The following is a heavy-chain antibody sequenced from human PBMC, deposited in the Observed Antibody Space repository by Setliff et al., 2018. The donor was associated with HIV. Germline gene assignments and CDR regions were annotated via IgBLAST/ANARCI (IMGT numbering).Heavy chain of an antibody. CDR1: GYSISSGYY. CDR3: ARRWSYYYDLFDY. V-gene: IGHV4-38-2*01. Sequence: PSETLSLTCAVSGYSISSGYYWGWIRQPPGKGLEWIGTIYHSGSTYYNPSLKSRVTTSVDTSKNQFPLKLSSVTAADTAVYYCARRWSYYYDLFDYWGQGTLVTVSS. CDR2: IYHSGST. D-gene: IGHD3-22*01. J-gene: IGHJ4*02.